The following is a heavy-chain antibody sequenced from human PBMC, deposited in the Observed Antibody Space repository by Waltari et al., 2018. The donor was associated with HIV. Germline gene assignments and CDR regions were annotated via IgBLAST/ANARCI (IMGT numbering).Heavy chain of an antibody. CDR1: GSRFKRHA. CDR2: IIGISSYT. J-gene: IGHJ4*02. V-gene: IGHV3-23*01. CDR3: ATSWGYCGSGRCYYPFEY. D-gene: IGHD2-2*01. Sequence: EIPLLESGGGSLQPGEALRLYCVGSGSRFKRHAMSSVRQAPGKGLEWVAAIIGISSYTFYADAVRGRFTISRDNSKDTLFLQLNSLGPEDTATYFCATSWGYCGSGRCYYPFEYWGQGTLVTVSS.